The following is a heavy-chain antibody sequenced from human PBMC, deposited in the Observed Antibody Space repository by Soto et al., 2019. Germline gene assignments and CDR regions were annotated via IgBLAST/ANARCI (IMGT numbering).Heavy chain of an antibody. CDR1: GGSFSGYY. CDR2: INHRGST. D-gene: IGHD2-2*01. Sequence: QVQLQQWGAGLLKPSETLSLTCVVYGGSFSGYYWSWIRQSPGKGLEWIGGINHRGSTNYNPSLAGRVTISVDTSKNQFSLKLPSVTAADTAMYYCARDGFCTSTTCRVGNWFDPWGQGTLVTVSS. V-gene: IGHV4-34*01. J-gene: IGHJ5*02. CDR3: ARDGFCTSTTCRVGNWFDP.